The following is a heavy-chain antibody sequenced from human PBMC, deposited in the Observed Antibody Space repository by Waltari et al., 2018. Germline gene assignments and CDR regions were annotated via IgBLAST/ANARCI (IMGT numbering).Heavy chain of an antibody. V-gene: IGHV4-4*02. J-gene: IGHJ4*02. CDR1: GDSFSGNYW. Sequence: QVQLQESGPGLVEPSGTLSPTCAVPGDSFSGNYWWDWVRQSPGQGLEWIGQVYHVGYTNYNPSLKSRLTMSIDKSKNQFSLRLTSVTAADTGVYYCARSRSGYTFFDYWGQGVMVTVSS. D-gene: IGHD3-3*01. CDR3: ARSRSGYTFFDY. CDR2: VYHVGYT.